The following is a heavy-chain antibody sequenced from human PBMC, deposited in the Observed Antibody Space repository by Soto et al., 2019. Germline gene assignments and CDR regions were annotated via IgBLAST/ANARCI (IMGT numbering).Heavy chain of an antibody. V-gene: IGHV4-30-4*01. CDR1: GGSISSGDYY. D-gene: IGHD6-6*01. CDR2: IYYSGST. Sequence: SETLSLTCTVSGGSISSGDYYWSWIRQPPGKGLEWIGYIYYSGSTYYNPSLKSRVTISVDTSKNQFSLKLSSVTAADTAVYYCARESCEYSRSGGMDVWGQGDTVTVSS. CDR3: ARESCEYSRSGGMDV. J-gene: IGHJ6*02.